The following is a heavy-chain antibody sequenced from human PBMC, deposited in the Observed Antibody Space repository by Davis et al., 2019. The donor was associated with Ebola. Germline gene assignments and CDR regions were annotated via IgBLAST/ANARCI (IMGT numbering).Heavy chain of an antibody. CDR2: ISSSSSYI. V-gene: IGHV3-21*01. CDR3: ARYLGPAYFDY. CDR1: GFTFSSYS. Sequence: GGSLRLSCAASGFTFSSYSMNWVRHAPGKGLEWVSSISSSSSYIYYADSVKGRFTISRDNAKNSLYLQMNSLRAEDTAVYYCARYLGPAYFDYWGQGTLVTVSS. J-gene: IGHJ4*02. D-gene: IGHD2-2*01.